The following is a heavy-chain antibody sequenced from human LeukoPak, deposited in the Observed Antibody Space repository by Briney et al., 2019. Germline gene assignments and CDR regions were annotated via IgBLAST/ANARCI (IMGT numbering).Heavy chain of an antibody. D-gene: IGHD1-26*01. CDR1: GFTFDDYG. J-gene: IGHJ3*02. CDR2: INWNGGST. CDR3: ASGSGSYFLSAFDI. V-gene: IGHV3-20*04. Sequence: GGSLRLSCAASGFTFDDYGMSWVRQAPGKGLEWVSGINWNGGSTGYADSVKGRFTISRDNAKNSLYLQMNSLRAEDTALYYCASGSGSYFLSAFDIWGQGTMVTVSS.